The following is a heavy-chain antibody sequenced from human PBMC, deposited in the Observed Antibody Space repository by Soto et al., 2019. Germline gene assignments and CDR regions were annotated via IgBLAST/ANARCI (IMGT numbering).Heavy chain of an antibody. CDR1: GFSFSTYA. CDR3: AKDQAAAGTISRYFQH. D-gene: IGHD6-13*01. CDR2: ISGSGGTT. V-gene: IGHV3-23*01. J-gene: IGHJ1*01. Sequence: GGSLRLSCAASGFSFSTYAMSWVRQAPGKGLEWVSGISGSGGTTYYADSVKGRFTISRDNSKNTLYLQVNRLRVEDTAVYYCAKDQAAAGTISRYFQHWGQGTLVTVSS.